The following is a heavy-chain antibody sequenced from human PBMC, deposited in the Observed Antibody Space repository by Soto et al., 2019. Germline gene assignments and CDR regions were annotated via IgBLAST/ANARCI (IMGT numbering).Heavy chain of an antibody. J-gene: IGHJ5*02. D-gene: IGHD2-2*03. CDR2: ISSSSSTK. Sequence: EVQLVESGGGLVQPGGSLRLSCAASGFTFSGYNMNWVRQAPGKGLEWVSYISSSSSTKYYADSVKGRFTISRDNPKNSVYLQMNSLGAAETALYYCARDLGYCVSTSCYLFDPWGQGTLVTVSS. V-gene: IGHV3-48*01. CDR1: GFTFSGYN. CDR3: ARDLGYCVSTSCYLFDP.